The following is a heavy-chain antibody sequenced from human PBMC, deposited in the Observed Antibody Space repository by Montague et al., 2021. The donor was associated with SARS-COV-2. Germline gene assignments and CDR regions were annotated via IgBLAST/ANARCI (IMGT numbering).Heavy chain of an antibody. V-gene: IGHV4-59*01. J-gene: IGHJ4*02. CDR1: GGSISSYY. Sequence: SETLSLTCTVSGGSISSYYWSWIRQPPGKGLEWIGYIYYSGSTNYNPSLKSRVTLSVDTSKNQFSLKLSSVTAADTAVYYCARGVEGYSGSWYLDYWGQGTLVTASS. D-gene: IGHD6-13*01. CDR3: ARGVEGYSGSWYLDY. CDR2: IYYSGST.